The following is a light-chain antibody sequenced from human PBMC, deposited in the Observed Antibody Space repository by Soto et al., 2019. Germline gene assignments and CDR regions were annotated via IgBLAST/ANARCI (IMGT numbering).Light chain of an antibody. J-gene: IGKJ1*01. CDR1: QSITNY. CDR2: AAS. CDR3: QQSYSTPWT. Sequence: DIQMTQSPSSLSESVGDRVSITCRASQSITNYLNWYQQKPGKTPKLLIYAASSLQSGVPSRFSGSESGTDFTLSISSLQPEDFATYYCQQSYSTPWTFGQGTKVEIK. V-gene: IGKV1-39*01.